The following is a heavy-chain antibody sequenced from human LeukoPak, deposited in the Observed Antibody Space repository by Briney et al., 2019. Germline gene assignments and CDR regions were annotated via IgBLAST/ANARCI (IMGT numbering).Heavy chain of an antibody. V-gene: IGHV3-21*01. D-gene: IGHD3-22*01. Sequence: PGGSLRLSCAASGFTFSSYSMNWVRQAPGKGLEWVASISSSSGYIYYADSVKGRFTISRDNAKNALYLQMHGLRAEDTAVYYCVKDPSSSGYHQSFDYWGQGTLVTVSS. CDR3: VKDPSSSGYHQSFDY. J-gene: IGHJ4*02. CDR1: GFTFSSYS. CDR2: ISSSSGYI.